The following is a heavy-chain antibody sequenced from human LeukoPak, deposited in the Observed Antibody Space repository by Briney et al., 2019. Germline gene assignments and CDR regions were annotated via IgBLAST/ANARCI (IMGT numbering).Heavy chain of an antibody. CDR1: GFTFSRYA. D-gene: IGHD3-22*01. V-gene: IGHV3-23*01. CDR3: AKDYRDSSGAYYYMDV. Sequence: AGESLKISCAASGFTFSRYAMSWVRQAPGRGLEWVSAISDSGGSTNYADSVKGRFTISRDNSKNTLYLQMNSLRAEDTAIYYCAKDYRDSSGAYYYMDVWGKGTTVTVSS. CDR2: ISDSGGST. J-gene: IGHJ6*03.